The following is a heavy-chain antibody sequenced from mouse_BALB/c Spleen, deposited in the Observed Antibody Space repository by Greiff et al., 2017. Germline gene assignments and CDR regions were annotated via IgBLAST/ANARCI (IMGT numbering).Heavy chain of an antibody. J-gene: IGHJ3*01. Sequence: VQLKQSGPELVKPGASVKMSCKASGYTFTSYVMHWVKQKPGQGLEWIGYINPYNDGTKYNEKFKGKATLTSDKSSSTAYMELSSLTSEDSAVYYCARGNSLLRLAWFAYWGQGTLVTVSA. V-gene: IGHV1-14*01. CDR1: GYTFTSYV. CDR2: INPYNDGT. CDR3: ARGNSLLRLAWFAY. D-gene: IGHD1-2*01.